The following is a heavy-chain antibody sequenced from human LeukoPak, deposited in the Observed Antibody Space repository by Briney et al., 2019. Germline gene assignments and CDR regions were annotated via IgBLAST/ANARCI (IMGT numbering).Heavy chain of an antibody. J-gene: IGHJ4*02. Sequence: GGSLRLSCAASGFIFSNYWMTWVRQTPEKGLEWVANIKSDGSEQYYVDSVKGRFSVSRDNTKNSLYLQMNSLRAEDTAVYYCARRLKVASTKGFDFWGQGTLVIVSS. CDR1: GFIFSNYW. D-gene: IGHD6-19*01. V-gene: IGHV3-7*03. CDR2: IKSDGSEQ. CDR3: ARRLKVASTKGFDF.